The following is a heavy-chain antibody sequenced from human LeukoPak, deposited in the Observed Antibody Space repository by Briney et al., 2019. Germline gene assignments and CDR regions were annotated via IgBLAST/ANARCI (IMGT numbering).Heavy chain of an antibody. D-gene: IGHD6-13*01. Sequence: PGGSLRLSCAASGFTLSDYYLTWIRQAPGNGLEWVSYITSRGSTIYHADSVKGRFTISRDNATNSLYLQMNSLRAEDTAVYYCARWLRGIADEDGVDVWGQGTTVTVSS. CDR1: GFTLSDYY. J-gene: IGHJ6*02. CDR2: ITSRGSTI. V-gene: IGHV3-11*01. CDR3: ARWLRGIADEDGVDV.